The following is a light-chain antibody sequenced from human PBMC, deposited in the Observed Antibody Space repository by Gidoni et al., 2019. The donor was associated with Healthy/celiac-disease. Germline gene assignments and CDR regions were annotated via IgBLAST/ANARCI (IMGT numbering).Light chain of an antibody. CDR3: QQSYGTPYT. CDR1: QSISSF. Sequence: DIQMTQPPSSLSASVGDRVTITCRASQSISSFLNWYQQKPGKAPKFLIYVASTLQSGVPSRFSGSGSGTDFTLTISSLQPEDFATYYCQQSYGTPYTFGQGTRLEIK. V-gene: IGKV1-39*01. J-gene: IGKJ2*01. CDR2: VAS.